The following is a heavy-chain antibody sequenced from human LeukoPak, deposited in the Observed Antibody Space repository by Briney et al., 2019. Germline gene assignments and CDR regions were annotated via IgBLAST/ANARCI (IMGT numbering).Heavy chain of an antibody. V-gene: IGHV3-7*01. CDR3: ARDKIVGATHFDY. J-gene: IGHJ4*02. Sequence: GGSLRLSCAASGFTLSTYRMSWVRQAPGKGLEWVANIKQDGSEKYYVDSVKGRFTISRDNAKNSLYLQMNSLRAEDTAIYYCARDKIVGATHFDYWGQGTLVTVSS. CDR2: IKQDGSEK. D-gene: IGHD1-26*01. CDR1: GFTLSTYR.